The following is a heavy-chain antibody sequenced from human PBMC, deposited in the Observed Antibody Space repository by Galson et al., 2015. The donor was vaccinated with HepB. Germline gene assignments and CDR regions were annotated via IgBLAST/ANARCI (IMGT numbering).Heavy chain of an antibody. V-gene: IGHV3-33*01. D-gene: IGHD3-16*01. J-gene: IGHJ4*02. CDR3: ARDDQSSLYYFDY. CDR1: AFTFSSYG. Sequence: LRLSCAASAFTFSSYGMHWVRQAPGKGLEWVAIIWYDGSNKYYADSVKGRFTISRDNSKNTLYLQMNSLRAEDTAVYYCARDDQSSLYYFDYWGQGTQVTVSS. CDR2: IWYDGSNK.